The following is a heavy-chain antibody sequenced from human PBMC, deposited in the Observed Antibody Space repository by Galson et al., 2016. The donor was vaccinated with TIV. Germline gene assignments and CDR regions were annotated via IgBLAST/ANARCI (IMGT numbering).Heavy chain of an antibody. CDR1: GFSLGTNGMR. V-gene: IGHV2-70*04. CDR2: IDWDDDK. Sequence: PALVKPTQTLTLTCTFSGFSLGTNGMRVSWIRQPPGKALEWLARIDWDDDKFYSTSLKTRLTISKDTSKNQVVLTMTNMDPVDTATYYCARVHHVWALDYWGQGTLVTVSS. D-gene: IGHD1-14*01. CDR3: ARVHHVWALDY. J-gene: IGHJ4*02.